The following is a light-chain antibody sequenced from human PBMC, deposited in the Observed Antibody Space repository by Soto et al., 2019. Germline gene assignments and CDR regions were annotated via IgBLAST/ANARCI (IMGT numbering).Light chain of an antibody. Sequence: NFMLTQPHSVSESPGKTVTISCTGSSGSIASNYVQWYQQRPGSAPTTAIYEDNKRPSGVPERVSGSVDTSSNSASLIISGLKTEDEADYYCQSHDTTNVVFGRGTKLTVL. CDR3: QSHDTTNVV. J-gene: IGLJ3*02. V-gene: IGLV6-57*02. CDR1: SGSIASNY. CDR2: EDN.